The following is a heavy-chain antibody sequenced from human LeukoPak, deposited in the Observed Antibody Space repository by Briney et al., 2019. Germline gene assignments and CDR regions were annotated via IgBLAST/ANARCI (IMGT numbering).Heavy chain of an antibody. Sequence: SDTLSLTCTVSGGSISSYYWSWIRQPPGKGLEWIGYIYYSGSTYYNPSLKSRVTISVDTSKNQFSLKLSSVTAADTAVYYCARDLLNEGNHLDYWGQGTLVTVSS. CDR3: ARDLLNEGNHLDY. CDR1: GGSISSYY. CDR2: IYYSGST. V-gene: IGHV4-30-4*02. J-gene: IGHJ4*02. D-gene: IGHD4-23*01.